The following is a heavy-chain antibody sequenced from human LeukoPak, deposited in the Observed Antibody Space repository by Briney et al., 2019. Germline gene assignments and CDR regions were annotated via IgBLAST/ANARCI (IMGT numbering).Heavy chain of an antibody. CDR2: ISSSGSTI. CDR1: GFTFGSYS. J-gene: IGHJ4*02. D-gene: IGHD2-15*01. CDR3: ARRGGKCSGGSCYFFDY. V-gene: IGHV3-48*02. Sequence: PGGSLRLSCVASGFTFGSYSMNWVRQAPGKGLEWVSYISSSGSTIYYADSVKGRFTISRDNAKNSLYLQMNSLRDEDTAVYYCARRGGKCSGGSCYFFDYWGQGTLVTVSS.